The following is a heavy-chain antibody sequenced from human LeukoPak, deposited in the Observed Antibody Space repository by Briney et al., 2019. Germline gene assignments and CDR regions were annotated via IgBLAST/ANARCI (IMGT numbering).Heavy chain of an antibody. Sequence: ASVKVSCKASGYTFTSYYMHWVRQAPGQGLEWMGIINPSGGSTSYAQKFQGRVTMTRDMSTSTVYMELSSLRSEDTAVYYCARWAYSSGWYVPSNYYYYYMDVWGKGTTVTISS. J-gene: IGHJ6*03. CDR1: GYTFTSYY. CDR2: INPSGGST. D-gene: IGHD6-19*01. V-gene: IGHV1-46*01. CDR3: ARWAYSSGWYVPSNYYYYYMDV.